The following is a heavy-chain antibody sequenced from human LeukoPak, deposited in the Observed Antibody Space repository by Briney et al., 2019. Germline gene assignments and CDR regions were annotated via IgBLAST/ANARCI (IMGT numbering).Heavy chain of an antibody. CDR2: VDPEDGET. CDR3: ATDSSSIAAAGFDY. D-gene: IGHD6-13*01. CDR1: GYTFTDYY. V-gene: IGHV1-69-2*01. J-gene: IGHJ4*02. Sequence: ASVKVSCKVSGYTFTDYYMHWVQQAPGKGLEWMGLVDPEDGETIYAEKFQGRVTITADTSTDTAYMELSSLRSEDTAVYYCATDSSSIAAAGFDYWGQGTLVTVSS.